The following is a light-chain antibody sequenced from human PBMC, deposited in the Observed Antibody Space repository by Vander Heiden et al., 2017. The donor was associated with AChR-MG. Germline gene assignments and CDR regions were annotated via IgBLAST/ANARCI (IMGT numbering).Light chain of an antibody. CDR1: SSDVGSYNL. CDR3: CSYAGTSGLL. J-gene: IGLJ2*01. V-gene: IGLV2-23*02. CDR2: EVN. Sequence: QSALTQPASVSGSPGQSITLSCTGSSSDVGSYNLVSWYQQHPGKAPELIIDEVNKRPSGVSDRFSGSKSGSTASLTISGLQAEDEAHYHCCSYAGTSGLLFGGGTKLTVL.